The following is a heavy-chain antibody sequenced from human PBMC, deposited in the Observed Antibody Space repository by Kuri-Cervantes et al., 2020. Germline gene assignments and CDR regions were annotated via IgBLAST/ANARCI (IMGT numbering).Heavy chain of an antibody. CDR3: ARDSYGMDV. CDR2: IWYDGSNK. CDR1: GFTFSSYG. J-gene: IGHJ6*02. V-gene: IGHV3-30*02. Sequence: GESLKISCAASGFTFSSYGVHWVRQAPGKGLEWVALIWYDGSNKYYADSVKGRFTISRDNSKNTLYLQMNSLRAEDTAVYYCARDSYGMDVWGQGTTVTVSS.